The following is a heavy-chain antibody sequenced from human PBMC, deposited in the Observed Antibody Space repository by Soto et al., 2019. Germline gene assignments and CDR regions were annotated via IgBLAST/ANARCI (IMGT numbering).Heavy chain of an antibody. CDR1: GGTFSSYA. CDR3: ARGGPGIAAAATDY. V-gene: IGHV1-69*06. J-gene: IGHJ4*02. Sequence: QVKLVQSGAEVTKPGSSVNVSCKASGGTFSSYAISWVRQAPGQGLVWMGGIIPIFGTANYAPKFQGRVTITADTSTSTAYMELSRLRSDDTALYYCARGGPGIAAAATDYWGQGTLVTASS. CDR2: IIPIFGTA. D-gene: IGHD6-13*01.